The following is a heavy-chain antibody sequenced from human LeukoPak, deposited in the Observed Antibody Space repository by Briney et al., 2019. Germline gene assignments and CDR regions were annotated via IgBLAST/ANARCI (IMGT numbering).Heavy chain of an antibody. Sequence: ASVKVSCKASGYTFTSYAMHWVRQAPGQRLKWMGWINAGNGNTKYSQKFQGRVTITRDTSASTAYMELSSLRSEDTAVYYCARDRGTMVRGSRWFDPWGQGTLVTVSS. CDR3: ARDRGTMVRGSRWFDP. CDR1: GYTFTSYA. J-gene: IGHJ5*02. V-gene: IGHV1-3*01. CDR2: INAGNGNT. D-gene: IGHD3-10*01.